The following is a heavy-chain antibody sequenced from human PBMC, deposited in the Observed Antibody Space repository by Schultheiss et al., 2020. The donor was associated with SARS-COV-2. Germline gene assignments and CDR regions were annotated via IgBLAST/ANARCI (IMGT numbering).Heavy chain of an antibody. CDR2: ITSSGGTK. CDR3: AREHYYYGSGRGSDFDY. D-gene: IGHD3-10*01. CDR1: GFTFSDYE. J-gene: IGHJ4*02. V-gene: IGHV3-48*03. Sequence: GESLKISCAGSGFTFSDYEMSWVRQAPGKGLEWISHITSSGGTKYYADSVKGRFTISRDNAKKSLYLQMNSLRAEDTAVYYCAREHYYYGSGRGSDFDYWGQGTLVTVSS.